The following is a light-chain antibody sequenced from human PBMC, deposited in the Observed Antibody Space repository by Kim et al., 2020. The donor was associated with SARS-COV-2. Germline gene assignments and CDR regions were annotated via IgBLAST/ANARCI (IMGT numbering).Light chain of an antibody. V-gene: IGLV3-21*04. J-gene: IGLJ3*02. CDR2: YDS. CDR1: NSGSQS. CDR3: QVWDSSSDHWV. Sequence: APGKTAGCTCGGNNSGSQSVPWYQQKPGQAPVLVIYYDSDRPSGIPERFSGSNSGNTATLTISRVEAGDEADYYCQVWDSSSDHWVFGGGTQLTVL.